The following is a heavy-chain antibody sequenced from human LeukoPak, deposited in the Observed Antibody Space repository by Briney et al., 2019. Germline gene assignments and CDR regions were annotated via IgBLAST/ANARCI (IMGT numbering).Heavy chain of an antibody. V-gene: IGHV5-51*01. CDR3: ARQHIVVVPAAAYYYYYGMDV. Sequence: GESLKISCKGSGYSFTSYWIGWVRQMPGKGLEWMGIIYPGDSDTRYSSSFQGQVTISADKSISTAYLQWSSLKASDTAMYYCARQHIVVVPAAAYYYYYGMDVWGQGTTVTVSS. CDR1: GYSFTSYW. CDR2: IYPGDSDT. J-gene: IGHJ6*02. D-gene: IGHD2-2*01.